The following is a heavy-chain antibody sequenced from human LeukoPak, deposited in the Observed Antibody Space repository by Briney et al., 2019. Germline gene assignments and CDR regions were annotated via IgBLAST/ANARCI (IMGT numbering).Heavy chain of an antibody. D-gene: IGHD1-26*01. Sequence: SVKVSCKASGYTFSSYAISWVRQAPGQGLEWMGGIIPIFGTANYAQKFQGRVTITADESTSTAYMELSSLRSEDTAVYYCARRKVGATTGNYFDYWGQGTLVTVSS. J-gene: IGHJ4*02. CDR2: IIPIFGTA. CDR3: ARRKVGATTGNYFDY. CDR1: GYTFSSYA. V-gene: IGHV1-69*13.